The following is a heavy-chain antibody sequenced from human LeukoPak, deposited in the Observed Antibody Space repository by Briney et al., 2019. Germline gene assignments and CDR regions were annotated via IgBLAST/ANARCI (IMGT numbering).Heavy chain of an antibody. D-gene: IGHD6-19*01. CDR1: GFTFSSYS. CDR2: ISSSSSYI. CDR3: ARASGYTSGWYDDAFDI. J-gene: IGHJ3*02. Sequence: PGGSLRLSCAASGFTFSSYSMSWVRQAPGKGLEWVSSISSSSSYIYYADSVKGRFTISRDNAKNSLYLQMNSLRAEDTAVYYCARASGYTSGWYDDAFDIWGQGTMVTVSS. V-gene: IGHV3-21*01.